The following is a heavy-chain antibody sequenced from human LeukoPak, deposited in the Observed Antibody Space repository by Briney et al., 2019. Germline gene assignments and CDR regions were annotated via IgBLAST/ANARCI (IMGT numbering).Heavy chain of an antibody. CDR2: FDPEDGET. V-gene: IGHV1-24*01. J-gene: IGHJ5*02. D-gene: IGHD1-26*01. Sequence: ASVKVSCKVSGYTLTELSMHWVRQAPGKGLEWMGGFDPEDGETIYAQKFQGRVTMTEDTSTDTAYMELSSLRSEDTAVYYCATILQESIVGTIQLGFDPWGQGTLVTVSS. CDR3: ATILQESIVGTIQLGFDP. CDR1: GYTLTELS.